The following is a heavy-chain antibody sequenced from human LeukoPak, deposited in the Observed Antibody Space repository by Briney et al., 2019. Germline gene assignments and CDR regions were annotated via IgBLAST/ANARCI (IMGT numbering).Heavy chain of an antibody. J-gene: IGHJ4*02. Sequence: GGTLRLSCAASGFTFSTYGMSWVRQAPGKGLEWVSTMSGSGGSTYYADSVKGRFTISRDNSKNTLYLQMNSLRAEDTAVYYCAKDPSGRYCGGDGYSYYFDYWGQGTLVTVSS. CDR1: GFTFSTYG. CDR2: MSGSGGST. CDR3: AKDPSGRYCGGDGYSYYFDY. D-gene: IGHD2-21*02. V-gene: IGHV3-23*01.